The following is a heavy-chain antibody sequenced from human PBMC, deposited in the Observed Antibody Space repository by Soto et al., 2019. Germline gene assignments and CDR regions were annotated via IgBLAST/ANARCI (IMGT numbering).Heavy chain of an antibody. Sequence: ASVKVSCKASGGTFSSYAISWVRQAPGQGLEWMGRIIPNLGIANYAQKFQGRVTITADKSTSTAYMELSSLRSEDTAVYSCARDGVCYYCSGSYYDYWGQGTLVTVSS. V-gene: IGHV1-69*04. CDR1: GGTFSSYA. J-gene: IGHJ4*02. CDR2: IIPNLGIA. D-gene: IGHD3-10*01. CDR3: ARDGVCYYCSGSYYDY.